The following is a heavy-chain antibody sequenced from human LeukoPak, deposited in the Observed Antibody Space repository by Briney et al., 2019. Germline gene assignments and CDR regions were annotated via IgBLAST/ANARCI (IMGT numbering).Heavy chain of an antibody. CDR1: RFTFDDYA. Sequence: PGGSLRLSCAPSRFTFDDYAMHWVRQDLGKGLEWVSGISWNSGSIGYADSVKGRFTISRDNAKNSLYLQMNSLRAEDTAVYYCAREGPERYYYGSRSYGHFDFWGQGTLVTVSS. J-gene: IGHJ4*02. V-gene: IGHV3-9*01. CDR2: ISWNSGSI. D-gene: IGHD3-10*01. CDR3: AREGPERYYYGSRSYGHFDF.